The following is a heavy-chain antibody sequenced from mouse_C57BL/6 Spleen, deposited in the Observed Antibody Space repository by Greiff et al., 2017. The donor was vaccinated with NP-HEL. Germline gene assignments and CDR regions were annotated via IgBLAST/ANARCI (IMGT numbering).Heavy chain of an antibody. J-gene: IGHJ1*03. CDR3: AREDYGNWGFDV. CDR1: GFTFSDYY. V-gene: IGHV5-16*01. CDR2: INYDGSST. Sequence: DVKLVESEGGLVQPGSSMKLSCTASGFTFSDYYMAWVRQVPEKGLEWVANINYDGSSTYYLDSLKSRFIISRDNAKNILYLQMSSLKSEDTATYYCAREDYGNWGFDVWGTGTTVTVSS. D-gene: IGHD2-1*01.